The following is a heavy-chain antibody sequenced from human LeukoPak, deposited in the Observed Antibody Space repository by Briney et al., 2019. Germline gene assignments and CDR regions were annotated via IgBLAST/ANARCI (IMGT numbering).Heavy chain of an antibody. CDR2: ISAYNGHT. J-gene: IGHJ5*02. CDR1: GYIFTSFG. V-gene: IGHV1-18*01. Sequence: ASVTVSCKTSGYIFTSFGITWVRQAPGQGLEWMGWISAYNGHTSYAQKFQGRVTMTTDTSTSTGYMELRSLKSDDTAVYYCAKGTLRGWFDPWGQGTLVTVSS. CDR3: AKGTLRGWFDP. D-gene: IGHD3-10*01.